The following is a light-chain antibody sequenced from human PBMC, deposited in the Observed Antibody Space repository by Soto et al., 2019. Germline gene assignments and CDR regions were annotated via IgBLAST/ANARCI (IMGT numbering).Light chain of an antibody. CDR2: EVT. Sequence: QSALTQPASVSGSPGQSITISCTGTSSDIGAYNYVSWYQQHPGKAPKLLIYEVTNRPSGVSDRFSGSKSGNTASLTISWLQADDEANYYCNSYTTLSNRVFGTGTKLTVL. V-gene: IGLV2-14*01. CDR1: SSDIGAYNY. CDR3: NSYTTLSNRV. J-gene: IGLJ1*01.